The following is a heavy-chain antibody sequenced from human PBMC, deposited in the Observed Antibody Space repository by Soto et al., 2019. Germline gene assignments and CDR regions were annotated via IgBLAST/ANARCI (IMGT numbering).Heavy chain of an antibody. D-gene: IGHD4-4*01. CDR1: GGSVSSGRFY. V-gene: IGHV4-61*01. CDR3: ARNYSNYDNWFDP. Sequence: SETLSLTCTVSGGSVSSGRFYWTWIRQPPGRGLEWIGHIFYGGSTKYNPSLESRVTISVDTSIDQFSLKLSSVTAADTAMYYCARNYSNYDNWFDPWGQGTLVTVSS. J-gene: IGHJ5*02. CDR2: IFYGGST.